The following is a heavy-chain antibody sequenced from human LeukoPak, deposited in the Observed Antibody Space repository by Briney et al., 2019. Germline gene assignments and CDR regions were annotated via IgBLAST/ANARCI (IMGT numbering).Heavy chain of an antibody. D-gene: IGHD6-13*01. CDR3: ARVSYSRSYDYWYFDL. CDR2: IYYSGNT. V-gene: IGHV4-59*01. J-gene: IGHJ2*01. CDR1: GGSIFTYY. Sequence: SETLSLTCTVSGGSIFTYYWSWIRQPPGKGLEWIGYIYYSGNTNYNPSLKSRVTISVDTSKNQFSLKLRSVTAADTAVYYCARVSYSRSYDYWYFDLWGQGTLVTVSS.